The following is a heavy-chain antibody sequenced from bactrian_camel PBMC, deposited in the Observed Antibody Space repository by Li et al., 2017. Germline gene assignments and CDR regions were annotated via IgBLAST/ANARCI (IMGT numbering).Heavy chain of an antibody. CDR1: GFTFVNSP. Sequence: DVQLVESGGGLVQPGGSLRLSCAASGFTFVNSPMGWFRQAPGKEREKVAAISTGSVSTQYADSVKGRFTISRDDAKSTVYLQMNSLKPEDTAVYYCAAARTLTDWARRPAYWGQGTQVTVS. V-gene: IGHV3S31*01. CDR2: ISTGSVST. D-gene: IGHD5*01. CDR3: AAARTLTDWARRPAY. J-gene: IGHJ4*01.